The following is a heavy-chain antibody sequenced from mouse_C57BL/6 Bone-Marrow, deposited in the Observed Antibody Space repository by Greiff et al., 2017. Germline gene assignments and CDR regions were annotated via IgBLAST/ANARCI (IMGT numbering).Heavy chain of an antibody. J-gene: IGHJ2*01. D-gene: IGHD3-3*01. V-gene: IGHV1-69*01. CDR1: GYTFTSYW. CDR2: IDPSDSYT. CDR3: ARGGLGDS. Sequence: VQLQQSGAGLVMPGASVKLSCTASGYTFTSYWMPWVNQRPGQGLEWIGTIDPSDSYTNYNQKFKGKSTLTRDKSSSTAYMQLSSLTSEDSAVYYWARGGLGDSWGQGTTLTVSS.